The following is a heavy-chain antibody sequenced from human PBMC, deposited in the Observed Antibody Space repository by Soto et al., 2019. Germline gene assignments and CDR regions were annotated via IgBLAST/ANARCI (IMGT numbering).Heavy chain of an antibody. D-gene: IGHD6-13*01. Sequence: SETLSLTCTVSGGSISSYYWSWIRQPPGKGLEWIGYIYYSGSTNYNPSLKSRVTISVDTSKNQFSLKLSSVTAADTAVYYCARVREQQLGHYYYYYGMDVWGQGTTVTVSS. CDR3: ARVREQQLGHYYYYYGMDV. CDR2: IYYSGST. J-gene: IGHJ6*02. V-gene: IGHV4-59*01. CDR1: GGSISSYY.